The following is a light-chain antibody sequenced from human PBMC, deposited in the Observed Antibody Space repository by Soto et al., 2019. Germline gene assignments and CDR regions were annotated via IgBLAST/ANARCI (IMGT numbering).Light chain of an antibody. V-gene: IGLV2-8*01. CDR2: DVN. CDR1: SSDAGGYNY. Sequence: QSVLTQPPSASGSPGQSVTISCTGTSSDAGGYNYVSWYRQHPGKAPQLIIYDVNKRPSGVPDRFSGSKSGNTASLTVSGLQAEDEADYFCNSYGGTNNYVVFGGGTKLTVL. CDR3: NSYGGTNNYVV. J-gene: IGLJ2*01.